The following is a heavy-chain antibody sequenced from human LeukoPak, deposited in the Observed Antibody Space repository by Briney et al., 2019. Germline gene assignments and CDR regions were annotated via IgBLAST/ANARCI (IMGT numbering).Heavy chain of an antibody. Sequence: GGSLRLSCAASGFTFSSYAMHWVRQASGKGLEWVAVISSDGNNRYYADSVKGRFTVSRDNSKNTLYLQMNSLRAEDTAMFYCASLRTDYWGQGTLVTVSS. CDR1: GFTFSSYA. V-gene: IGHV3-30-3*01. J-gene: IGHJ4*02. CDR2: ISSDGNNR. CDR3: ASLRTDY.